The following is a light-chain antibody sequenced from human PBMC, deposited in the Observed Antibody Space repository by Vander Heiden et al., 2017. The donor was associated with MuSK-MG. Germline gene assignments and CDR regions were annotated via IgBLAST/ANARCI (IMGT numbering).Light chain of an antibody. CDR2: AAS. CDR3: QQSYSTPLFT. V-gene: IGKV1-39*01. J-gene: IGKJ3*01. Sequence: DTQLTQPPSSLSASVGDRATITCRASQSISSYLNWYQQKPGKAPKLLIYAASSLQSGVPSKFSGSGSGTEFTLTISSLQPEDFATYYCQQSYSTPLFTFGPGTKVDIK. CDR1: QSISSY.